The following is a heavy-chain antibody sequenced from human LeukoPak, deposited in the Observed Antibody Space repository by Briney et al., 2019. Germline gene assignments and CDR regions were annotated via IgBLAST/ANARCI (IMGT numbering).Heavy chain of an antibody. Sequence: PSETLSLTCTVSGGSISSSSYYWSWIRQPAGKGLEWIGRIYTSGSTNYNPSLKSRVTMSVDTSKNQFSLKLSSVTAADTAVYYCASGVGATYAFDIWGQGTMVTVSS. V-gene: IGHV4-61*02. CDR3: ASGVGATYAFDI. J-gene: IGHJ3*02. CDR2: IYTSGST. D-gene: IGHD1-26*01. CDR1: GGSISSSSYY.